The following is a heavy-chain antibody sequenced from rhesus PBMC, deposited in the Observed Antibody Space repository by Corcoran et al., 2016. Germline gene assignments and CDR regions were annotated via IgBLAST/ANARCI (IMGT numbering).Heavy chain of an antibody. CDR2: IYGGGSTT. D-gene: IGHD2-39*01. J-gene: IGHJ4*01. V-gene: IGHV4S11*01. Sequence: QVQLQESGPGLVKPSETLSLTRAVPGGSISSDYWSWIRQAPGKGLEWIGYIYGGGSTTEYNPSLKSRVTLSVDTSKNQVSLKVTSVTAADTAVYYCARGVSAIGPWGQGLLVTVS. CDR1: GGSISSDY. CDR3: ARGVSAIGP.